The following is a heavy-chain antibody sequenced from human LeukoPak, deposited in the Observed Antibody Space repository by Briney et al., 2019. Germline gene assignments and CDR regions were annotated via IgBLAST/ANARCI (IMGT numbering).Heavy chain of an antibody. CDR2: ITSSSSYI. V-gene: IGHV3-21*01. CDR1: GFTFSSYS. CDR3: ASYGTWGGVLRDYCGGVTCLPEDAFDI. J-gene: IGHJ3*02. D-gene: IGHD2-21*01. Sequence: PGGSLRLSCAASGFTFSSYSMTWVRQAPGKGLEWVSSITSSSSYIHYADSVKGRFTISRDNAKNSLYLQMSSLRAEDTAVYYCASYGTWGGVLRDYCGGVTCLPEDAFDIWGQGTTVTVSS.